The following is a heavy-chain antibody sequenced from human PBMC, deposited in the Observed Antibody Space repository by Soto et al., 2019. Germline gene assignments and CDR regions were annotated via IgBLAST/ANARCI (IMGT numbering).Heavy chain of an antibody. D-gene: IGHD1-26*01. CDR2: IYYSGST. V-gene: IGHV4-39*01. Sequence: SETLSLTCTVSGGSISSSSYYWGWIRQPPGKGLEWIGSIYYSGSTYYNPSLKSRVTISVDTSKNQFSLKLSSVTAADTAVYYCARRWVDYYYYYGMDVWGQGTTVTVSS. J-gene: IGHJ6*02. CDR3: ARRWVDYYYYYGMDV. CDR1: GGSISSSSYY.